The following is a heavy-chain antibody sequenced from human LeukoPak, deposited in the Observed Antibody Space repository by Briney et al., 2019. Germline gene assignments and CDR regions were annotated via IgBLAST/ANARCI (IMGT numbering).Heavy chain of an antibody. V-gene: IGHV3-64*01. J-gene: IGHJ4*02. CDR1: GFTFSSYG. CDR3: ARVEGGTYSFDY. D-gene: IGHD1-26*01. Sequence: GGSLRLSCAASGFTFSSYGMHWVRQAPGKGLEYVSGISNNGGSTYYANSVKGRFTISRDNSKNTLYLQMGSLRTEDMAVYYCARVEGGTYSFDYWGQGTLVTV. CDR2: ISNNGGST.